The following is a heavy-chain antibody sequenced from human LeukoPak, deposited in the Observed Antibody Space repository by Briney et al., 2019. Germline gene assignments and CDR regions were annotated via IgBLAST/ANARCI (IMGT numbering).Heavy chain of an antibody. CDR1: GFTFSSYW. D-gene: IGHD3-22*01. V-gene: IGHV3-7*01. CDR2: IKQDGSEK. Sequence: GGYLRLSXAASGFTFSSYWMSWVRQAPGKGLEWVANIKQDGSEKYYVDSVKGRFTISRDNAKNSLYLQMNSLRAEDTAVYYCARDPAYYDSSGYFGYWGQGTLVTVSS. CDR3: ARDPAYYDSSGYFGY. J-gene: IGHJ4*02.